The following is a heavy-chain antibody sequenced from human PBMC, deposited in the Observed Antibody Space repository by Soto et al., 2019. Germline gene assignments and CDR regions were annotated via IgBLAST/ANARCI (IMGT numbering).Heavy chain of an antibody. J-gene: IGHJ5*02. CDR3: AKDHLPVGFDP. CDR1: GFTFSSYA. Sequence: GGSLRLSFAASGFTFSSYAMSWVRQAPGKGLEWVSAISGSGGSTYYADSVKGRFTISRDNSKHTLYLQMNSLRAEDTAVYYCAKDHLPVGFDPWGQGTLVTVSS. D-gene: IGHD1-26*01. V-gene: IGHV3-23*01. CDR2: ISGSGGST.